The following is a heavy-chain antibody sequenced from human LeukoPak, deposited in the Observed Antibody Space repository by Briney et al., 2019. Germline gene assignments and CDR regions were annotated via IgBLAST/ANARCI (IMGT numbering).Heavy chain of an antibody. CDR1: GFIISDHY. CDR2: SRNKADSYTT. Sequence: SGGSLRLSCAASGFIISDHYMDWVRQAPGKGLEWVGRSRNKADSYTTYYAASVKGRFTISRDDSKNSVYLQMNSLKAEDTAVYYCTRHFFSEWGQGTLVTVSS. J-gene: IGHJ4*02. CDR3: TRHFFSE. V-gene: IGHV3-72*01. D-gene: IGHD3-3*02.